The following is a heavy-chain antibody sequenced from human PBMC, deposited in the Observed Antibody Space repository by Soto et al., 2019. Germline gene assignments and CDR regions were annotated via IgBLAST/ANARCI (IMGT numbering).Heavy chain of an antibody. CDR1: GGSISSYY. Sequence: LSLTCTVSGGSISSYYWSWIRQPPGKGLEWIGYIYYSGSTNYNPSLKSRVTISVDTSKNQFSLKLSSVTAADTAVYYCARGAYDSSGYYGYYFDYWGQGTLVTVSS. D-gene: IGHD3-22*01. CDR3: ARGAYDSSGYYGYYFDY. CDR2: IYYSGST. J-gene: IGHJ4*02. V-gene: IGHV4-59*01.